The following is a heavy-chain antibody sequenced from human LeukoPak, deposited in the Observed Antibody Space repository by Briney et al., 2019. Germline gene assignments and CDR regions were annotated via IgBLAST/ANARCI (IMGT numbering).Heavy chain of an antibody. Sequence: ASVKVSCKASGGTFSSYAISWVRQAPGQGLEWMGRIIPILGTANYAQKFQGRVTITADKSTSTAYMELSSLRSEDTAVYYCASTGGMATGWFDPWGQGTLVTVSS. V-gene: IGHV1-69*04. CDR2: IIPILGTA. CDR3: ASTGGMATGWFDP. CDR1: GGTFSSYA. D-gene: IGHD5-24*01. J-gene: IGHJ5*02.